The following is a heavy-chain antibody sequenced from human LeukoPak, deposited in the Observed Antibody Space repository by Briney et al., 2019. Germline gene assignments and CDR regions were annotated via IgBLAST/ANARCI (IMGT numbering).Heavy chain of an antibody. D-gene: IGHD2-15*01. Sequence: NPGGSLRLSCAASGFTFSSYWMHWVRQAPGKGLVWVSRINSDGSTTTYADSVKGRFTISRDNAKNTLYLQMNSLRAEDTAVYYCARVCIGCYSKDYWGQGTLVSVSS. CDR2: INSDGSTT. V-gene: IGHV3-74*03. J-gene: IGHJ4*02. CDR1: GFTFSSYW. CDR3: ARVCIGCYSKDY.